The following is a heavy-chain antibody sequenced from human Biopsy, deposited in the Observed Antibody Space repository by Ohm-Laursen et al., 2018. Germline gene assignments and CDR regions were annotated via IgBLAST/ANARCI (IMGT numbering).Heavy chain of an antibody. J-gene: IGHJ4*02. D-gene: IGHD6-19*01. CDR3: ARGMRSSGWPYFYS. CDR1: GDTDSSRRFY. V-gene: IGHV4-61*01. CDR2: IYDRGSTA. Sequence: SHTLSLTCTVSGDTDSSRRFYWHWLRKPPGRGLDYIGYIYDRGSTANYNPSLESRVTMSVDMPKNQFNLKLSSVTAADTAIYYCARGMRSSGWPYFYSWGQGTLVTVSS.